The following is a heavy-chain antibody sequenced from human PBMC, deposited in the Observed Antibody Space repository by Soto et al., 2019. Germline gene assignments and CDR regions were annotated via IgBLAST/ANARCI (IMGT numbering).Heavy chain of an antibody. J-gene: IGHJ6*02. D-gene: IGHD3-10*01. CDR3: ARDGPINNYYGSGSARRGHYYYGMDV. V-gene: IGHV3-33*01. CDR2: TWYDGSNK. CDR1: GFTFSSYG. Sequence: WGSLRLSCAASGFTFSSYGMHWVRQAPGKGLEWVAVTWYDGSNKYYADSVKGRFTISRDNSKNTLYLQMNSLRAEDTAVYYCARDGPINNYYGSGSARRGHYYYGMDVWGQGTTVTVSS.